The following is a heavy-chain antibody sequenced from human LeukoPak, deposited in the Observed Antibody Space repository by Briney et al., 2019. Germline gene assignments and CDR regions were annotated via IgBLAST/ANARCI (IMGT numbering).Heavy chain of an antibody. Sequence: GGSLRLSCEASGFTFSSYGTSWVRQAPGKGLEWVSTISGNGAKTYYADSVKGRFTISRDNSKNTLYLQMNSLRAEDTAVYYCAKDPDYDFWSGQLDYWGQGTLVTVSS. CDR1: GFTFSSYG. CDR3: AKDPDYDFWSGQLDY. CDR2: ISGNGAKT. V-gene: IGHV3-23*01. D-gene: IGHD3-3*01. J-gene: IGHJ4*02.